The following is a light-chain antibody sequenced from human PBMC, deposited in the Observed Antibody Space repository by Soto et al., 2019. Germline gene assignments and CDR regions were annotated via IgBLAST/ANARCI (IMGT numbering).Light chain of an antibody. CDR1: QSVSSN. V-gene: IGKV3-20*01. J-gene: IGKJ1*01. Sequence: EIVLTQSPATLSVSPGERATLSCRASQSVSSNLAWYQQKPGQAPSLLIYDASNRATGIPARFSGSGSGTDFTLTISRLEPEDFAVYYCQQYGSSRTFGQGTKVDIK. CDR2: DAS. CDR3: QQYGSSRT.